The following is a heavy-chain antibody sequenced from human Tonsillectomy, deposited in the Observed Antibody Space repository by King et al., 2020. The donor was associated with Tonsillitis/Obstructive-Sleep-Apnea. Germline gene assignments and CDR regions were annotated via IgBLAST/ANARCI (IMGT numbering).Heavy chain of an antibody. CDR2: ITVHNGNT. V-gene: IGHV1-18*01. D-gene: IGHD1-26*01. Sequence: FQLVQSGAEVRKPGASVKVSCKPFNNTFTNYGISWVRQDPGQGLEWMGWITVHNGNTMYEQKFRGRVTMTTETSTSTAYMDLRSLRSDDTAVYYCRKVGAFESYYFDTWGQGTLVTVSS. J-gene: IGHJ4*02. CDR3: RKVGAFESYYFDT. CDR1: NNTFTNYG.